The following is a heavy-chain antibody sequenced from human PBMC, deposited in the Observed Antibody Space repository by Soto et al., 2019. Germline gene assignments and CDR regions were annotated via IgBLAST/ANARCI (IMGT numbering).Heavy chain of an antibody. J-gene: IGHJ4*02. CDR3: ARPSGSYGDYAWSLKY. CDR1: GYTFTGYS. Sequence: QVQLVQSGAEVKKPGASVKVSCKASGYTFTGYSVGWVRQAPGQGLEWMGWISAYSGDTDYAQRCQDRLTMTTDASTSTAYMELTSLRSDDPAVYYCARPSGSYGDYAWSLKYWGQGTLVTVSS. V-gene: IGHV1-18*01. CDR2: ISAYSGDT. D-gene: IGHD4-17*01.